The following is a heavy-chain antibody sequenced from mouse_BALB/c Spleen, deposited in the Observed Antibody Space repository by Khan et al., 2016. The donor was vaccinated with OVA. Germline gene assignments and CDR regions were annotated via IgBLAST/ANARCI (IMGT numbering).Heavy chain of an antibody. V-gene: IGHV1-20*02. CDR2: INPHIGET. CDR3: ARIYRSDFDY. D-gene: IGHD1-1*01. CDR1: GYSFTGYF. J-gene: IGHJ2*01. Sequence: VQLQQSGPELVKPGASVKISCKASGYSFTGYFMNWVMQSHGKSLEWIGRINPHIGETFYNQKFKGKATLTVDESSSTAHMELRSLASEDSAVYYGARIYRSDFDYWGQGTTLTGSP.